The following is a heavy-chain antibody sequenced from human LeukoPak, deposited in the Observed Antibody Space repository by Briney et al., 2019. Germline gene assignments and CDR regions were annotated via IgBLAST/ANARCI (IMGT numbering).Heavy chain of an antibody. Sequence: SETLSLTCTVSGGSISSYYWSWIRQPAGKGLEWIGRIYTSGSTNYNPSLKSRVTMSVDTSKNQFSLKLSSVTAADTAVYYCARDNWNPEGDDAFDIWGQGTMVTVSS. V-gene: IGHV4-4*07. CDR2: IYTSGST. J-gene: IGHJ3*02. CDR1: GGSISSYY. D-gene: IGHD1-1*01. CDR3: ARDNWNPEGDDAFDI.